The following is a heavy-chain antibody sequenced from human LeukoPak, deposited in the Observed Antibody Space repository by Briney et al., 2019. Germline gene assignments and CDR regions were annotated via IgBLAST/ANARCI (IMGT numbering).Heavy chain of an antibody. Sequence: GRSLRLSCTASGFTFRTYWMNWVRQAPGKGLEWVSSISSSSSYIYYADSVKGRFTISRDNAKNSLYLQMNSLRAEDTAVYYCARARDIVVVPAALIDYWGQGTLVTVSS. V-gene: IGHV3-21*01. CDR3: ARARDIVVVPAALIDY. CDR2: ISSSSSYI. J-gene: IGHJ4*02. CDR1: GFTFRTYW. D-gene: IGHD2-2*01.